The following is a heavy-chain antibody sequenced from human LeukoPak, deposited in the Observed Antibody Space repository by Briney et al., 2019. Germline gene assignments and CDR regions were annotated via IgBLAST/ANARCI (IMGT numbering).Heavy chain of an antibody. D-gene: IGHD3-16*01. V-gene: IGHV4-39*01. Sequence: PSETLSLTCTVSGGSVSTSDYFWGWIRQPPGKGLEWIGSLFYIGNTYYNPSLKSRVTMSLDTSKNQFSLKLSSVTAADTAVYYCARQRTISDLGDYYFDYWGQGTLVTVSS. J-gene: IGHJ4*02. CDR2: LFYIGNT. CDR3: ARQRTISDLGDYYFDY. CDR1: GGSVSTSDYF.